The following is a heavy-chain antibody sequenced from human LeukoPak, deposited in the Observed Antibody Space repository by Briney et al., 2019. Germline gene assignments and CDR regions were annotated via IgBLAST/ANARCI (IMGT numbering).Heavy chain of an antibody. CDR1: GFTFSNAW. J-gene: IGHJ5*02. CDR3: TTIGITHPGWELLLP. V-gene: IGHV3-15*01. D-gene: IGHD1-26*01. Sequence: PGGSLRLSCAASGFTFSNAWMSWVRQAPGKGLEWVGRIKSKTDGGTTDYAAPVKGRFTISRDDSKNTLYLQMNSLKTEDTAVYYCTTIGITHPGWELLLPWGQGTLVTVSS. CDR2: IKSKTDGGTT.